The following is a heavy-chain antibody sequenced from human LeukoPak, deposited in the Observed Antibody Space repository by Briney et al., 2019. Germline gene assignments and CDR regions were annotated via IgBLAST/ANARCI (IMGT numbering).Heavy chain of an antibody. Sequence: SGGSLRLSCAASGFTFSSYAMHWVRQAPGKGLEWVAVISYDGSNKYYADSVKGRFTISRDNSKNTLYLQMNSLRAEDTAAYYCARGGYSSGWSQGGLDYWGQGTLVTVSS. V-gene: IGHV3-30-3*01. CDR3: ARGGYSSGWSQGGLDY. J-gene: IGHJ4*02. CDR2: ISYDGSNK. CDR1: GFTFSSYA. D-gene: IGHD6-19*01.